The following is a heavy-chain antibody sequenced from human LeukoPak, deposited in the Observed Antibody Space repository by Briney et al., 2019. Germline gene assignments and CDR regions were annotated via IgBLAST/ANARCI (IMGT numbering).Heavy chain of an antibody. CDR1: GGSISSSSYY. Sequence: KSSETLSLTCTVSGGSISSSSYYWGWIRQPPGKGLEWIGSIYYSGSTNYNPSLKSRVTISVDTSKNQFSLKLSSVTAADTAVYYCARSVKKQGSSSWSDYMDVWGKGTTVTISS. CDR3: ARSVKKQGSSSWSDYMDV. V-gene: IGHV4-39*07. J-gene: IGHJ6*03. CDR2: IYYSGST. D-gene: IGHD6-13*01.